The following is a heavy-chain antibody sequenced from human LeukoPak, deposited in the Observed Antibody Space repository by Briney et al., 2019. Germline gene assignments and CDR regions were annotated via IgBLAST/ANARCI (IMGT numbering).Heavy chain of an antibody. CDR2: ISAYNGNT. Sequence: ASVKVSCKASGYTFTSYGISWVRQAPGQGLEWMGWISAYNGNTNYAQKLQGRVTMTTDTSTSTAYMELRSLRSDDTAVYYCARGPVPAAIYFLFDHWGQGTLVTVSS. CDR1: GYTFTSYG. D-gene: IGHD2-2*02. V-gene: IGHV1-18*01. CDR3: ARGPVPAAIYFLFDH. J-gene: IGHJ4*02.